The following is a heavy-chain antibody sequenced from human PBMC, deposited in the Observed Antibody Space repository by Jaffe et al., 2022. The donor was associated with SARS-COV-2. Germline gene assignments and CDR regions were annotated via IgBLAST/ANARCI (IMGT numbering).Heavy chain of an antibody. CDR2: TRNKANSYTT. V-gene: IGHV3-72*01. Sequence: EVQLVESGGGLVQPGGSLRLSCAASGFTFSDHYMDWVRQAPGKGLEWVGRTRNKANSYTTEYAASVKGRFAISRDDSKNSLYLQMNSLKTEDTAVYYCARERGDSYGYLFDYWGQGTLVTVSS. J-gene: IGHJ4*02. D-gene: IGHD5-18*01. CDR1: GFTFSDHY. CDR3: ARERGDSYGYLFDY.